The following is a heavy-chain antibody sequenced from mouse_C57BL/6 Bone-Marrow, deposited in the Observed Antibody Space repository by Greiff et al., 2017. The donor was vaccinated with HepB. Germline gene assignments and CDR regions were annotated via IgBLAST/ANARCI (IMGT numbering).Heavy chain of an antibody. V-gene: IGHV1-55*01. Sequence: VQLQHPGAELVKPGASVKMSCKSSGYTFTSYWITWVKQRPGQGLEWIGDIYPGSGSTNYNEKFKSKATLTVDTSSSTAYMQRSSLTSEDSAVYYCARCVTTVVASYYFYYWGQGTTLTVSS. CDR3: ARCVTTVVASYYFYY. CDR1: GYTFTSYW. D-gene: IGHD1-1*01. J-gene: IGHJ2*01. CDR2: IYPGSGST.